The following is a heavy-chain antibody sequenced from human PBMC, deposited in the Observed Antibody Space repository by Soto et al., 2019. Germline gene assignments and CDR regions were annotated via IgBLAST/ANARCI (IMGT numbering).Heavy chain of an antibody. J-gene: IGHJ6*02. CDR1: GFTFSSYG. CDR3: AKDLITYGDYPYYYYGMDV. V-gene: IGHV3-30*18. CDR2: ISYDGSNK. D-gene: IGHD4-17*01. Sequence: GGSLRLSCAASGFTFSSYGMHWVRQAPGKGLEWVAVISYDGSNKYYADSVKGRFTISRDNSKNTLYLQMNSLRAEDTAVYYCAKDLITYGDYPYYYYGMDVWGQGTTVTVSS.